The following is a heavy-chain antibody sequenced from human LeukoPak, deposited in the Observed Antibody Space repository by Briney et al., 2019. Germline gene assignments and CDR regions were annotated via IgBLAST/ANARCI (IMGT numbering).Heavy chain of an antibody. CDR3: ARVGRYSYGSVAFDI. CDR2: INPSGGST. V-gene: IGHV1-46*01. Sequence: ASVKVSCKASGYTFTSYYMHWVRQAPGQGLEWMGIINPSGGSTSYAQKFQGRVTMTRDTSTSTVYMGLSSLRSEDTAVYYCARVGRYSYGSVAFDIWGQGTMVTVSS. CDR1: GYTFTSYY. J-gene: IGHJ3*02. D-gene: IGHD5-18*01.